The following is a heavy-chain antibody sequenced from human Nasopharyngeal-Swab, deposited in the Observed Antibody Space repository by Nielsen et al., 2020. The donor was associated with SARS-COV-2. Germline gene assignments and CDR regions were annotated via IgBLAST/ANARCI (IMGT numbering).Heavy chain of an antibody. D-gene: IGHD3-10*01. V-gene: IGHV3-30*04. CDR3: ARSTYGSGEFDY. CDR1: GFTFRSYA. Sequence: GESLKISCAASGFTFRSYAMYWVRQAPGKGLEWVAVISYDGSDQYYADSVKGRFTISRDNSKNTLYLQMNSLRVEDTAVYYCARSTYGSGEFDYWGQGTLVTVSS. CDR2: ISYDGSDQ. J-gene: IGHJ4*02.